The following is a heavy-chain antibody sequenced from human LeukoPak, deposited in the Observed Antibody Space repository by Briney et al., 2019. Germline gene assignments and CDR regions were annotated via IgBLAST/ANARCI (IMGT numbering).Heavy chain of an antibody. J-gene: IGHJ4*02. D-gene: IGHD1-26*01. Sequence: PGGSLRLSCAASGFTFSNAWMSWVRQAPGKGLEWVSAISGSGDTTYFADSVKGRFTISRDNSKNTLYLQMNSLRAEDTAVYYCAKDRVGATLYFDFWGQGTLLTVSS. CDR2: ISGSGDTT. V-gene: IGHV3-23*01. CDR3: AKDRVGATLYFDF. CDR1: GFTFSNAW.